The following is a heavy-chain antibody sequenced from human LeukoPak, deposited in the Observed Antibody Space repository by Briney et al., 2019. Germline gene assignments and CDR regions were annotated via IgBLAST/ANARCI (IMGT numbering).Heavy chain of an antibody. CDR2: IYTSGST. CDR1: GGSIDNSNYY. V-gene: IGHV4-39*07. CDR3: ARERPYCSSTSCYIDAFDI. J-gene: IGHJ3*02. D-gene: IGHD2-2*01. Sequence: SETLSLTCTVSGGSIDNSNYYWGWIRQPPGKGLEWIGSIYTSGSTNYNPSLKSRVTISVDTSKNQFSLKLSSVTAADTAVYYCARERPYCSSTSCYIDAFDIWGQGTMVTVSS.